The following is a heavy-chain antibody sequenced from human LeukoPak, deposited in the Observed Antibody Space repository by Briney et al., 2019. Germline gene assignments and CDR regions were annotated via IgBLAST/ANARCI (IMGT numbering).Heavy chain of an antibody. V-gene: IGHV1-46*01. CDR1: GYTFINYY. CDR2: IYPSDGRT. Sequence: ASVQVSCKASGYTFINYYIHWMRQAPGKGLDWMGVIYPSDGRTTYARKVMGRVNMTSDTSTSTVHMQLSSLRSEDTAVYYCATDGGHWDFDHWGQGTLDTVSS. D-gene: IGHD7-27*01. CDR3: ATDGGHWDFDH. J-gene: IGHJ4*02.